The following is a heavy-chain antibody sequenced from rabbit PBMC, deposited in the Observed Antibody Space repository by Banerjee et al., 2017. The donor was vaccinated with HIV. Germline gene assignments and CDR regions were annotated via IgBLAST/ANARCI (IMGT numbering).Heavy chain of an antibody. CDR2: IYTTSGST. V-gene: IGHV1S40*01. D-gene: IGHD8-1*01. J-gene: IGHJ4*01. Sequence: QSLEESGGGLVKPGGTLTLTCKASGIDFSSYYRMCWVRQAPGRGLELIACIYTTSGSTYHANWAKGRFTISKTSSTTVTLQMTSLTAADTATYFCASYAGSSYYTLNLWGQGTLVTVS. CDR3: ASYAGSSYYTLNL. CDR1: GIDFSSYYR.